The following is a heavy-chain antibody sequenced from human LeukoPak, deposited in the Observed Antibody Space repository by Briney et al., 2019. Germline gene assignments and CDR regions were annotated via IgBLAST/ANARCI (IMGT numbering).Heavy chain of an antibody. V-gene: IGHV4-59*12. D-gene: IGHD3-22*01. CDR2: IYYSGST. CDR3: ARTRITMIVPQTHWYFDL. Sequence: PSETLSLTCTVSGGSISSYYWSWIRQPPGKGLEWIGYIYYSGSTNYNPSLKSRVTISVDTSKNQFSLKLSSVTAADTAVYYCARTRITMIVPQTHWYFDLWGRGTLVTVSS. J-gene: IGHJ2*01. CDR1: GGSISSYY.